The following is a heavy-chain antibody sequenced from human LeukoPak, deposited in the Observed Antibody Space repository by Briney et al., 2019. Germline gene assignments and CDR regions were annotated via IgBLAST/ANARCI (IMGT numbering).Heavy chain of an antibody. CDR2: TSYSGST. CDR3: ARLTHSYYSDTSGYYPYYYMDV. J-gene: IGHJ6*03. D-gene: IGHD3-22*01. CDR1: GGSISSSDYY. Sequence: SETLSLTCTVSGGSISSSDYYWGWIRQSPGKGLEWIGRTSYSGSTYYNPSLKSRVTISVDTSKNHFSLRLSSVTAADTAVYYCARLTHSYYSDTSGYYPYYYMDVWGKGTTVTVSS. V-gene: IGHV4-39*02.